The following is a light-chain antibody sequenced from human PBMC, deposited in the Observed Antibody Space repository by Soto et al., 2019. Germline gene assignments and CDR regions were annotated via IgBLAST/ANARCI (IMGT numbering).Light chain of an antibody. J-gene: IGKJ1*01. Sequence: DIQLTQSTSTRSASVGDRVTITCRASQSISSWLAWYQQKPGKAPKLLIYDASSLESGVPSRFSGSGSGTEFALTISSLQPDDFAPYYCQQYNSYWTFGQGTKADIK. CDR2: DAS. V-gene: IGKV1-5*01. CDR3: QQYNSYWT. CDR1: QSISSW.